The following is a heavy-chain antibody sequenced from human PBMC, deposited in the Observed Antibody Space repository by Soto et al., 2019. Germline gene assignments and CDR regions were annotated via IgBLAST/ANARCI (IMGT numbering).Heavy chain of an antibody. CDR3: AGGYRQTGYSSSWVFDY. Sequence: QVQLQESGPGLVKPSQTLSLICTVSGGSINSGGYYWNWIRQHPGKGLEWIGYIFYSGSTYYNPFLRSRVTISADTSENHFSLNLSSVTAADTAVYFCAGGYRQTGYSSSWVFDYWGQGTLVNVSS. CDR2: IFYSGST. J-gene: IGHJ4*02. V-gene: IGHV4-31*03. CDR1: GGSINSGGYY. D-gene: IGHD6-13*01.